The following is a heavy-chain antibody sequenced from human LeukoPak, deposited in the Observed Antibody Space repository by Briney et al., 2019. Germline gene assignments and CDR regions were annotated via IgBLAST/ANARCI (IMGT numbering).Heavy chain of an antibody. Sequence: SQTLSLTCAISGDSVSSNSAAWNWIRQSPSRGLEWLGRTYYRSKWYNDYAVSVKSRITINPDTSKNQFSLQLNSVTPEDTAVYYCARTPVPSSGWYSPPPLVGGHYYYYYYMDVWGKGTTVTVSS. V-gene: IGHV6-1*01. J-gene: IGHJ6*03. CDR3: ARTPVPSSGWYSPPPLVGGHYYYYYYMDV. CDR1: GDSVSSNSAA. D-gene: IGHD6-19*01. CDR2: TYYRSKWYN.